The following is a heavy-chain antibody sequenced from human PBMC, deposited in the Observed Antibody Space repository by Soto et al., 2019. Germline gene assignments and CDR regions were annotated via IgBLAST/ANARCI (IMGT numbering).Heavy chain of an antibody. Sequence: GGSLRLSCAASGFTFSSYAMHWVRQAPGKGLEWVAVISYDGSNKYYADSVKGRFTISRDNSKNTLYLQMNSLRSDDTAVYYCARRAWESSDAFDIWGQGTTVTVSS. V-gene: IGHV3-30-3*01. CDR2: ISYDGSNK. CDR1: GFTFSSYA. J-gene: IGHJ3*02. CDR3: ARRAWESSDAFDI. D-gene: IGHD3-16*01.